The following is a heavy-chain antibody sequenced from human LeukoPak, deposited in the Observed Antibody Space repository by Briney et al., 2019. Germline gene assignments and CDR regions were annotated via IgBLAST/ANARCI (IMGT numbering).Heavy chain of an antibody. D-gene: IGHD5-24*01. Sequence: PGGSLRLSCAASGFTFSSYSMNWVRQAPGKGLEWVSYITFSSSIIYYADSVRGRFTISRDNAKNSLFLQMNSLRAEDTAVYYCAKSGYNRFDYWGQGTRVTVSS. CDR1: GFTFSSYS. V-gene: IGHV3-48*04. CDR2: ITFSSSII. J-gene: IGHJ4*02. CDR3: AKSGYNRFDY.